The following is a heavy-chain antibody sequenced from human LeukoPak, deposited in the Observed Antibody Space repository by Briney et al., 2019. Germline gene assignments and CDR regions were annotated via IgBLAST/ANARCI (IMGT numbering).Heavy chain of an antibody. D-gene: IGHD1-26*01. V-gene: IGHV3-74*01. CDR2: INSDGSST. CDR3: ARDQDSGSPGTRPFNM. CDR1: GFTFSSYW. J-gene: IGHJ3*02. Sequence: GGSLRLSCAASGFTFSSYWMHWVRQAPGKGLVWVSRINSDGSSTSYADSVKGRFTITRDNAKNSLYLQMNNLRAEDTAVYYCARDQDSGSPGTRPFNMWGQGTKVTVSS.